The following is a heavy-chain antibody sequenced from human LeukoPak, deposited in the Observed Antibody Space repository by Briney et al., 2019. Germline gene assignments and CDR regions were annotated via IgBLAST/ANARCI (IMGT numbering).Heavy chain of an antibody. CDR2: IYTSGST. CDR1: GGSISSGSYY. J-gene: IGHJ4*02. CDR3: ARDCSSTSCYVRVGFDY. D-gene: IGHD2-2*01. V-gene: IGHV4-61*02. Sequence: SETLSLTCTVSGGSISSGSYYWSWIRQPAGKGLEWIGRIYTSGSTNYNPSLKSRVTISVDTSKNQFSLKLSSVTAADTAVYYCARDCSSTSCYVRVGFDYWGQGTLVTVSS.